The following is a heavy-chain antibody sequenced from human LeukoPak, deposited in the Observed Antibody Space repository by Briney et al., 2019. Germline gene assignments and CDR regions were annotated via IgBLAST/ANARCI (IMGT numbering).Heavy chain of an antibody. CDR2: IYYSGST. CDR3: ARWDDSDWGFGN. D-gene: IGHD6-19*01. CDR1: GGSISSYY. J-gene: IGHJ4*02. V-gene: IGHV4-59*08. Sequence: SETLSLTCTVSGGSISSYYWSWIRQPPGKGLEWIGYIYYSGSTNYNPSLKSRVTISVDTSKNQFSLKLSSVTTADTAVYYCARWDDSDWGFGNWGPGTLVTVSS.